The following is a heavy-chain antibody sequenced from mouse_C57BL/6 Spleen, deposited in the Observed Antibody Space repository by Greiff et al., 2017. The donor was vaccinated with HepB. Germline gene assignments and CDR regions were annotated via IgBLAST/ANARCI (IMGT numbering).Heavy chain of an antibody. Sequence: QVQLQQSGPELVKPGASVKISCKASGYSFTSYYIHWVKQRPGQGLEWIGCIYPGSGNTKYNEKFKGKATLTADTSSSTAYMQLSILTSEDSAVYYCVIIYCGYVDFDYWGQGITLTVSS. CDR3: VIIYCGYVDFDY. V-gene: IGHV1-66*01. CDR1: GYSFTSYY. D-gene: IGHD2-2*01. J-gene: IGHJ2*01. CDR2: IYPGSGNT.